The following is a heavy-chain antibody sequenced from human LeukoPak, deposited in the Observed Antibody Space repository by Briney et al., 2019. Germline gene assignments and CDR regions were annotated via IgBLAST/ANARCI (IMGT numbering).Heavy chain of an antibody. CDR1: SGSINSADNY. V-gene: IGHV4-39*01. CDR3: ASQSFXXLSDWFDP. CDR2: IYSRGNT. D-gene: IGHD3-16*02. J-gene: IGHJ5*02. Sequence: SETLSLTCTVSSGSINSADNYWAWIRQSPGKGLEWVGSIYSRGNTYYSPSLKSRVSISVDTSKNQFSLTLTSVTAADTALYXCASQSFXXLSDWFDPWGQGTLVTVSS.